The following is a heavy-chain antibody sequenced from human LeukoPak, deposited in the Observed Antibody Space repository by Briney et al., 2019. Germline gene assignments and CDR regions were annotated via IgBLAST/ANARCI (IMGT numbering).Heavy chain of an antibody. V-gene: IGHV3-21*01. Sequence: PGGSLRLSCAASGFTFSSYSMNWVRRAPGKGLEWVSSISSSSSYIYYADSVKGRFTISRDNAKNSLYLQMNSLRAEDTAVYYCARDGPYDFWSGYYRDYWGQGTLVTVSS. J-gene: IGHJ4*02. CDR1: GFTFSSYS. D-gene: IGHD3-3*01. CDR3: ARDGPYDFWSGYYRDY. CDR2: ISSSSSYI.